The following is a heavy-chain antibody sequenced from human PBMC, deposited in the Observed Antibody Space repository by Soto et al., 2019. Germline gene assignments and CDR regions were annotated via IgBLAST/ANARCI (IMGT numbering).Heavy chain of an antibody. CDR1: EFTFSGRW. Sequence: EVQLVESGGGLVQPGGSLRLSCAASEFTFSGRWVHWVRQAPGKGLVWVSGIDKVGTDSTYADSVKGRFTSSRDTAKNTAYLQMSSLTVEDTAVYFCARGWFGPDVWGKGTTVTVSS. D-gene: IGHD3-10*01. V-gene: IGHV3-74*03. CDR3: ARGWFGPDV. CDR2: IDKVGTDS. J-gene: IGHJ6*03.